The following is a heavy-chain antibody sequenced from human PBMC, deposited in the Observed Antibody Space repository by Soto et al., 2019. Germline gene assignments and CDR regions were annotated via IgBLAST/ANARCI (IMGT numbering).Heavy chain of an antibody. CDR1: GGTFSSYT. J-gene: IGHJ2*01. D-gene: IGHD5-12*01. CDR3: ARGNHRWLQLWYFDL. Sequence: QVQLVQSGAEVKKPGSSVTVSCKASGGTFSSYTISWVRQAPGQGLEWMGGIIPIFGTANYAQKFQGRGTITADESTSKAYMELSSLRSEDTAVYYCARGNHRWLQLWYFDLWGRGTLVTVSS. CDR2: IIPIFGTA. V-gene: IGHV1-69*12.